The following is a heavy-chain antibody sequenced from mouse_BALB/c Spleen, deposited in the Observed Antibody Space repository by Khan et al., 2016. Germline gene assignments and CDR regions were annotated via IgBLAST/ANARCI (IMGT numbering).Heavy chain of an antibody. D-gene: IGHD2-3*01. Sequence: EVQLQESGLGLVKPSQSLSLTCTVTGYSITSDCAWSWIRQFPGNKLEWLGYISYSGYTSYNPSLKSRISITRDTSKNQFFLQLNSVTTEDTATXSCARGNDGFFAWFAYWGQGTLVTVSA. V-gene: IGHV3-2*02. CDR3: ARGNDGFFAWFAY. CDR2: ISYSGYT. CDR1: GYSITSDCA. J-gene: IGHJ3*01.